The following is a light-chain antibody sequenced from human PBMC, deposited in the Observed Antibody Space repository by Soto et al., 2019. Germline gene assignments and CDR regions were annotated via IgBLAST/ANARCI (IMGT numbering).Light chain of an antibody. CDR1: NSDIGAYNY. CDR2: EVS. CDR3: VSYTSSSTLV. V-gene: IGLV2-14*01. Sequence: QSVLTEAAAVPGTTGQSITLSCTGTNSDIGAYNYVSWYQQHPGKAPKLMIYEVSNRPSGVSHRFSGSKSGNTASLTISGLQAEDEATYYCVSYTSSSTLVSGGGTKVTVL. J-gene: IGLJ3*02.